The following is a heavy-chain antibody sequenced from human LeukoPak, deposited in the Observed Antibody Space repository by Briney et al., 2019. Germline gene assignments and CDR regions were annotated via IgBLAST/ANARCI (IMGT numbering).Heavy chain of an antibody. V-gene: IGHV1-2*02. CDR2: INPNSGGT. CDR1: GYTFTGYY. J-gene: IGHJ3*02. Sequence: ASVKVSCKASGYTFTGYYMHWVRQAPGQGLEWMGWINPNSGGTNYAQKLQGRVTMTTDTSTSTAYMELRSLRSDDTAVYYCARAYYYDSSGYYYESASHAFDIWGQGTMVTVSS. D-gene: IGHD3-22*01. CDR3: ARAYYYDSSGYYYESASHAFDI.